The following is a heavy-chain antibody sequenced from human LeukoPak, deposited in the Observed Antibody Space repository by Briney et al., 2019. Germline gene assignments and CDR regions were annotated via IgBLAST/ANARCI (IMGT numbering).Heavy chain of an antibody. J-gene: IGHJ4*02. CDR2: ISYDGSNK. CDR3: AKDAPKLGRAVGY. D-gene: IGHD7-27*01. V-gene: IGHV3-30*18. CDR1: GFTFSSYG. Sequence: PGGSLRLSCAASGFTFSSYGVHWVRQAPGKGLEWVAVISYDGSNKYYADSVKGRFTMSRDNSKNTLYLQMNSLRAEDTAVYYCAKDAPKLGRAVGYWGQGTLVTVSS.